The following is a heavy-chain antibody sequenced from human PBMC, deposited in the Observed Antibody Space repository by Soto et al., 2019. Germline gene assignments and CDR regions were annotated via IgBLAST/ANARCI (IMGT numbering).Heavy chain of an antibody. CDR2: IYWDDDK. Sequence: QITLKESGPTLVKPTQTLTLTCTFSGFSLSTSGVGVGWIRQPPGKALEWLALIYWDDDKRYSPSLKSRLTITKDTPKTQVVLTMTNMDPVDTATYYCAHRNYDSMGFDYWGQGTLVTVSS. CDR1: GFSLSTSGVG. CDR3: AHRNYDSMGFDY. J-gene: IGHJ4*02. V-gene: IGHV2-5*02. D-gene: IGHD3-22*01.